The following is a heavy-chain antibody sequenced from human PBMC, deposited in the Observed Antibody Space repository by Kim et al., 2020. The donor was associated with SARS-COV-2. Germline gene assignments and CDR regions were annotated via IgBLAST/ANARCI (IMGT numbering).Heavy chain of an antibody. D-gene: IGHD3-10*01. CDR3: ARAGESGWFRVISGMDV. Sequence: SETLSLTCTVSGGSISSYYWSWIRQPPGKGLEWIGYIYYRGSTNYNPSLKSRVTISADKSKNQFSLKLSSVTAADTAVYYCARAGESGWFRVISGMDVWGQGTTVTVSS. CDR2: IYYRGST. CDR1: GGSISSYY. J-gene: IGHJ6*02. V-gene: IGHV4-59*13.